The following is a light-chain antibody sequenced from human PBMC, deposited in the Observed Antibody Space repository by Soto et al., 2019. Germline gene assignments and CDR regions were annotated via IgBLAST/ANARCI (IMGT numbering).Light chain of an antibody. CDR1: QDISDF. V-gene: IGKV1-27*01. J-gene: IGKJ3*01. Sequence: DIQMTQSPSSLSASVGDRVTITCRASQDISDFLVWYQQKPGKVPKLLIYTASTLQSGVPSRFSGRRSGTDFSLTISSLQPEDVATYYCQKYNSAPSTFGPGTKVDI. CDR2: TAS. CDR3: QKYNSAPST.